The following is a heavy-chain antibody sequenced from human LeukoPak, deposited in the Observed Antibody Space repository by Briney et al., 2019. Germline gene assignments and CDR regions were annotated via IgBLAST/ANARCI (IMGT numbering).Heavy chain of an antibody. CDR3: ARLHSNYGYHDFFDY. V-gene: IGHV3-11*04. D-gene: IGHD3-10*01. CDR2: ISSTISTI. Sequence: GGSLRLSCAASGFSFSDYYMSWVRQAPGKGLEWVSYISSTISTIYYADSVKGRFTISRDNAKNSLYLQMNSLRAEDTAVYCCARLHSNYGYHDFFDYWGQGTLVTVSS. CDR1: GFSFSDYY. J-gene: IGHJ4*02.